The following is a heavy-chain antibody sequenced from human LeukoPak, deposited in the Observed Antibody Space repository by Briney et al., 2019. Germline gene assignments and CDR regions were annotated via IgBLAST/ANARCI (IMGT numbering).Heavy chain of an antibody. V-gene: IGHV3-7*01. CDR3: ARDRGDTKLYSNYRPPDYYYYYMDV. Sequence: GGSLRLSCAASGFTFSSYWMSWVRQAPGEGLEWVANIKQDGSEKYYVDSVKGRFTISRDNAKNSLYLQMNSLRAEDTAVYYCARDRGDTKLYSNYRPPDYYYYYMDVWGKGTTVTVSS. D-gene: IGHD4-11*01. CDR1: GFTFSSYW. J-gene: IGHJ6*03. CDR2: IKQDGSEK.